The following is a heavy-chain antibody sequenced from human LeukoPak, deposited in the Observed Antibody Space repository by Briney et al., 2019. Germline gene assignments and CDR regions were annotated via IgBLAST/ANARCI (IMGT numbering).Heavy chain of an antibody. CDR2: ITGSGDTT. CDR3: ARAYYYDSSGYLYYFDY. J-gene: IGHJ4*02. CDR1: GFTFITCA. Sequence: PGGSLRLSCAASGFTFITCAMNWVRQAPGKGLEWVSLITGSGDTTYYADSVKGRFTISRDNSKNTLYLQMNSLRAEDTAVYYCARAYYYDSSGYLYYFDYWGQGTLVTVSS. D-gene: IGHD3-22*01. V-gene: IGHV3-23*01.